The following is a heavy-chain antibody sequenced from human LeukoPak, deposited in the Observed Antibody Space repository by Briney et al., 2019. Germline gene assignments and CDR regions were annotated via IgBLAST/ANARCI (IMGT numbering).Heavy chain of an antibody. Sequence: GGSLRLSCAASGITFSSYAMSWVRQTPGKGLECVSGVSCSGITTYYADSVKGRFTISRYNSKNTLYLQMRRLRGDDTAVYYCEKDRVASCPYVICGFDLWGQGTLVTVSA. D-gene: IGHD2-8*01. CDR2: VSCSGITT. V-gene: IGHV3-23*01. CDR3: EKDRVASCPYVICGFDL. CDR1: GITFSSYA. J-gene: IGHJ5*01.